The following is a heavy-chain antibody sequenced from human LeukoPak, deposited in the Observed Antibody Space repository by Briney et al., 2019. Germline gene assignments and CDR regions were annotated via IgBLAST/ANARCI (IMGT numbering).Heavy chain of an antibody. CDR1: GYTFTNFD. Sequence: ASVKVSCNASGYTFTNFDINRVRQATGQGLEWMGWMNPNTGNAGYAQKFQDRVTITWDASISTAYMDLSSLRSEDTAVYYCARVGYSNSYDYWGQGTLVTVSS. D-gene: IGHD4-11*01. CDR2: MNPNTGNA. J-gene: IGHJ4*02. CDR3: ARVGYSNSYDY. V-gene: IGHV1-8*03.